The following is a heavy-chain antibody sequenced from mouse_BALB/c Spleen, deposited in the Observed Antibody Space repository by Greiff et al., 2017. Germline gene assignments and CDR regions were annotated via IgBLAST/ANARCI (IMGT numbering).Heavy chain of an antibody. J-gene: IGHJ3*01. CDR3: ARSDGDPPWFAY. D-gene: IGHD2-13*01. Sequence: VESGGGLVQPGGSRKLSCAASGFTFSSFGMHWVRQAPEKGLEWVAYISSGSSTIYYADTVKGRFTISRDNPKNTLFLQMTSLRSEDTAMYYCARSDGDPPWFAYWGQGTLVTVSA. CDR1: GFTFSSFG. CDR2: ISSGSSTI. V-gene: IGHV5-17*02.